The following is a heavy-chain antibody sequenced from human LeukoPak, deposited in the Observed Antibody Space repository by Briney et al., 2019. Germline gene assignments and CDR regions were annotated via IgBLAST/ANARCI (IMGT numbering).Heavy chain of an antibody. CDR2: ISNDGTNE. CDR1: RFTFSTYA. V-gene: IGHV3-30-3*01. D-gene: IGHD6-19*01. CDR3: ARDRIAVAGMGAFQH. J-gene: IGHJ1*01. Sequence: PGRSLRLSCAASRFTFSTYAMHWVRQAPGKGLEWVAGISNDGTNEDHADSVKGRFTISRDNSKSTLYLQMNSLRAEDTAIYYCARDRIAVAGMGAFQHWGQGTLVTVSS.